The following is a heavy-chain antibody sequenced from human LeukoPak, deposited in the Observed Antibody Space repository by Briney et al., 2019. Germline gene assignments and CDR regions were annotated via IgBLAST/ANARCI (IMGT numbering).Heavy chain of an antibody. D-gene: IGHD3-10*01. V-gene: IGHV3-64*01. CDR1: GFTFSSYA. J-gene: IGHJ4*02. CDR3: VRDVKYYFGSGSYQ. CDR2: IDTNEDLT. Sequence: GGSLRLSCAASGFTFSSYAMHWVRQSPGQGLEYVSGIDTNEDLTYYATSVKGRFTISRDNSKNTLYLQMDSVRPDDVGVYYCVRDVKYYFGSGSYQWGQGTLVSVSS.